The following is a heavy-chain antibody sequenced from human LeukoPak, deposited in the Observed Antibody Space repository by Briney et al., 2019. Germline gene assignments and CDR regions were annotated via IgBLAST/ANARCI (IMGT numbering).Heavy chain of an antibody. D-gene: IGHD6-19*01. Sequence: GGSLRLSCAASGFTFSSYWMSWVRQAPGEGLEWVANIKQDGSEKYYVDSVKGRFTISRDNAKNSLYLQMNSLRAEDTAVYYCARDPTPAVAGEEDLFDIWGQGTMVTVSS. CDR2: IKQDGSEK. V-gene: IGHV3-7*01. CDR1: GFTFSSYW. CDR3: ARDPTPAVAGEEDLFDI. J-gene: IGHJ3*02.